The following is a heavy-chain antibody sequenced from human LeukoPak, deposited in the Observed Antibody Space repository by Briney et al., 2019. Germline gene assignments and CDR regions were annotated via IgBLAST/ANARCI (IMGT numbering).Heavy chain of an antibody. CDR3: ARGLPEQQLHRAEYFQH. Sequence: ASVKVSCKASGYTFTSYGISWVRQAPGQGLEWMGWISAYNGNTNYAQKLQGRVTITTDESTSTAYMELSSLRSEDTAVYYCARGLPEQQLHRAEYFQHWGQGTLVTVSS. V-gene: IGHV1-18*01. CDR2: ISAYNGNT. D-gene: IGHD6-13*01. J-gene: IGHJ1*01. CDR1: GYTFTSYG.